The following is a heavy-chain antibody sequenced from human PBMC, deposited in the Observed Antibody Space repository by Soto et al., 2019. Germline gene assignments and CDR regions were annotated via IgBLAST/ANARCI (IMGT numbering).Heavy chain of an antibody. D-gene: IGHD3-9*01. CDR3: ARENSMQYDILTGYYNEVQWWFDP. Sequence: ASVKVSCKASGYTFTGYYMHWVRQAPGQGLEWMGWINPNSGGTNYAQKFQGWVTMTRDTSISTAYMELSRLRSDDTAVYYCARENSMQYDILTGYYNEVQWWFDPWGQGTLVTVSS. CDR1: GYTFTGYY. V-gene: IGHV1-2*04. J-gene: IGHJ5*02. CDR2: INPNSGGT.